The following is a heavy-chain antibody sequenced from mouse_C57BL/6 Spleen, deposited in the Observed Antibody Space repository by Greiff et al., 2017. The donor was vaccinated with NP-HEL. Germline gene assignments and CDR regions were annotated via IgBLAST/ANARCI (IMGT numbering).Heavy chain of an antibody. CDR1: GYTFTSYW. Sequence: QVHVKQPGAELVRPGTSVQLSCKASGYTFTSYWMHWVKQRPGQGLEWIGVIDPSDSYTTYNQKFKGKATLTVDTSSSTAYMQLSSLTSEDSAVYYCAKGATGGFDYWGQGTTLTVSS. J-gene: IGHJ2*01. D-gene: IGHD3-1*01. V-gene: IGHV1-59*01. CDR3: AKGATGGFDY. CDR2: IDPSDSYT.